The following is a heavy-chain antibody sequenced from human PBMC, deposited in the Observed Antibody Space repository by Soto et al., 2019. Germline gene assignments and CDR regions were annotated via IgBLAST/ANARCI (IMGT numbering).Heavy chain of an antibody. CDR3: DGSGPYGMDV. V-gene: IGHV1-46*01. Sequence: ASVKVSCKASGYTLTSYYLHWVRQAPGQGPEWMGIINPSGGITNDAQKFQDRVTMTSDTSTSTVYMELGSLRSEDTAVYYYDGSGPYGMDVWGQGTTVTVSS. J-gene: IGHJ6*02. CDR2: INPSGGIT. D-gene: IGHD2-15*01. CDR1: GYTLTSYY.